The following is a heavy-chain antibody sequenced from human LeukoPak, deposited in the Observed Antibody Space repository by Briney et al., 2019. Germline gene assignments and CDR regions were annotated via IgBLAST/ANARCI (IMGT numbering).Heavy chain of an antibody. CDR3: ASSTVTTLLDY. CDR2: IYYSGST. V-gene: IGHV4-59*01. D-gene: IGHD4-17*01. CDR1: GGSTSSYY. J-gene: IGHJ4*02. Sequence: SETLSLTCTVSGGSTSSYYWSWIRQPPGKGLEWIGYIYYSGSTNYNPPLKSRVTISVDTSKNQFSLKLSSVTAADTAVHYCASSTVTTLLDYWGQGTLVTVSS.